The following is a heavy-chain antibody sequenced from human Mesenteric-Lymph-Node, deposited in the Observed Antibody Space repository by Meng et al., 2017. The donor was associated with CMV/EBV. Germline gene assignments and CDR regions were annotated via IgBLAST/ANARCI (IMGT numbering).Heavy chain of an antibody. CDR3: AKSPRERTYYYYYGMDV. V-gene: IGHV3-74*01. Sequence: GGSLRLSCAASGFIFSTYEMNWVRQAPGKGLVWVSRINSDGSSTSYADSVKGRFTISRDNAKNTLYLQMNSLRAEDTAVYYCAKSPRERTYYYYYGMDVWGQGTTVTVSS. J-gene: IGHJ6*02. CDR1: GFIFSTYE. CDR2: INSDGSST. D-gene: IGHD1-14*01.